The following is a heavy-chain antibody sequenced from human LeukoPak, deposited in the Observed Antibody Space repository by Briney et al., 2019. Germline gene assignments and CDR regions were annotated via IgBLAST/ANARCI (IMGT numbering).Heavy chain of an antibody. CDR1: GASISSSY. Sequence: PSETLSLTCTVSGASISSSYWNWIRQPPGKGLEWIGNIYYSGSTHYNPSLQSRVTMSLDTSKNQFSLKLSSVTAADTAVYYCARGWRDGQTRHAFDIWGQGTMVTVSS. CDR2: IYYSGST. D-gene: IGHD5-24*01. V-gene: IGHV4-59*01. CDR3: ARGWRDGQTRHAFDI. J-gene: IGHJ3*02.